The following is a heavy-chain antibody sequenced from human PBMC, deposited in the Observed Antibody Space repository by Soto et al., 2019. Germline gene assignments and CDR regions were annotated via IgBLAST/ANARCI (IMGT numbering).Heavy chain of an antibody. D-gene: IGHD6-6*01. V-gene: IGHV3-43*01. Sequence: GGSLRLSCAGSGFIFGHYAMTWVRQAPGKGLEWVSLISWDGGSTYYADSVKGRFTISRDNSKNSLYLQMNSLRTEDTALYYCAKDMGSSSGFDYWGQGTLVTVSS. CDR1: GFIFGHYA. CDR2: ISWDGGST. J-gene: IGHJ4*02. CDR3: AKDMGSSSGFDY.